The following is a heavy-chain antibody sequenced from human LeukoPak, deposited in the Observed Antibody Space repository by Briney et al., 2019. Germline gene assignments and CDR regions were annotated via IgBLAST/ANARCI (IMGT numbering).Heavy chain of an antibody. D-gene: IGHD1-26*01. CDR3: AKDIGLRWELLQNFDY. CDR2: ISYDGSNK. CDR1: GFTFSSYG. V-gene: IGHV3-30*18. J-gene: IGHJ4*02. Sequence: GRSLRLSCAASGFTFSSYGMPWVRQAPGKGLEWVAVISYDGSNKYYADSVKGRFTISRDNSKNTLYLQMNSLRAEDTAVYYCAKDIGLRWELLQNFDYWGQGTLVTVSS.